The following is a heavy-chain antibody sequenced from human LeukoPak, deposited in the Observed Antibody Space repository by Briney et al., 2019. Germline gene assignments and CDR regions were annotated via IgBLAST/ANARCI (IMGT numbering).Heavy chain of an antibody. CDR1: GYTFSDSY. CDR2: INPNNGGT. CDR3: AKLGGSSDY. V-gene: IGHV1-2*02. D-gene: IGHD1-26*01. Sequence: GASVKVSCKGSGYTFSDSYIHWVRQAPGRGLEWMGWINPNNGGTNYAQKFQGRVTMTRDTPISTAYVELRSLTSDDAAVYYCAKLGGSSDYWGQGTLVTVSS. J-gene: IGHJ4*02.